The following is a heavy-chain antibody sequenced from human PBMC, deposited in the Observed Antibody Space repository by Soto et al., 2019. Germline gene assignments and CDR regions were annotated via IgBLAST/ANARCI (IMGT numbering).Heavy chain of an antibody. J-gene: IGHJ4*02. D-gene: IGHD4-17*01. Sequence: QITLKESGPTLVKPTQTLTLTCTFSGFSLNTSGVGVGWIRQPPGKALEWLALIYWDDDKRYSPSLKSRLTITKDTSKNQVVLTMPNMDPVDTRTYYCAHRPYGDYPIDYWGQGTLVTVSS. CDR2: IYWDDDK. V-gene: IGHV2-5*02. CDR1: GFSLNTSGVG. CDR3: AHRPYGDYPIDY.